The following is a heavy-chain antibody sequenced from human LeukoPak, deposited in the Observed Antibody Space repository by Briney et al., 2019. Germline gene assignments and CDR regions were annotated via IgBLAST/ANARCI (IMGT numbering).Heavy chain of an antibody. V-gene: IGHV3-64*01. Sequence: GGSLRLSCAASGFTFSSYAMHWVRQAPGKGLEYVSAISSNGGSTYYANSVKGRFTISRDNSKNMLYLQMGSLRAEDMAVYYCTRGSRDGYNSPLYWCFDLWGRGTLVTVSS. CDR3: TRGSRDGYNSPLYWCFDL. D-gene: IGHD5-24*01. CDR2: ISSNGGST. J-gene: IGHJ2*01. CDR1: GFTFSSYA.